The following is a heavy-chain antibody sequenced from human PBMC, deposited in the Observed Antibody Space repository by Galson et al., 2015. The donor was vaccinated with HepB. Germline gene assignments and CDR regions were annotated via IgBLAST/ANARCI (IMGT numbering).Heavy chain of an antibody. V-gene: IGHV1-69*13. Sequence: SVKVSCKASGGTFSSYAISWVRQAPGQGLEWMGGIIPIFGTANYAQKFQGRVTITADESTSTAYMELSSLRSEDTAVYYCARDVARRVWGSYRTFDYWGQGTLVTVSS. CDR1: GGTFSSYA. D-gene: IGHD3-16*02. CDR3: ARDVARRVWGSYRTFDY. CDR2: IIPIFGTA. J-gene: IGHJ4*02.